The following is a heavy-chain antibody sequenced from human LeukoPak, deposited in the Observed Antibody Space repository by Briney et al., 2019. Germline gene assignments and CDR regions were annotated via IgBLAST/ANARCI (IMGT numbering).Heavy chain of an antibody. J-gene: IGHJ1*01. CDR2: FSSSSSHM. V-gene: IGHV3-21*01. CDR3: VRDSGSSYGYYFLH. Sequence: GGSLRLSCAASGFTFNSYSMYWVRQAPGKGLEWVLSFSSSSSHMFYADSVKGRFIISRDNANNALYLQMNSLRAEDTAVYYCVRDSGSSYGYYFLHWGQGTLVTVSS. CDR1: GFTFNSYS. D-gene: IGHD1-26*01.